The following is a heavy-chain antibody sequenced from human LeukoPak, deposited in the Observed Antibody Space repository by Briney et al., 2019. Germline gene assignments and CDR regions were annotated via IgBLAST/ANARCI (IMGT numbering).Heavy chain of an antibody. J-gene: IGHJ6*02. Sequence: PSETLSLTCTVSGGSISSSSYYWGWIRQPPGKGLEWIGSIYYSGSAYYNPSLKSRVTISVDTSKNQFSLKLSSVTAADTAVYYCARGVNGSSGWHYYYYGMDVWGQGTTVTVSS. CDR3: ARGVNGSSGWHYYYYGMDV. D-gene: IGHD6-19*01. CDR2: IYYSGSA. V-gene: IGHV4-39*07. CDR1: GGSISSSSYY.